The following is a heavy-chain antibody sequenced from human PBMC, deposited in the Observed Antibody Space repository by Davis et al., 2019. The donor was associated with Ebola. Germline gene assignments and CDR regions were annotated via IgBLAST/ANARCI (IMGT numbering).Heavy chain of an antibody. J-gene: IGHJ4*02. CDR1: GGSITSSDHY. Sequence: SETLSLTCTVSGGSITSSDHYWGWIRQSPGKGLEWIGTFYYSGTTFYNPSLKSRITVSVDPSKNQFSLKLNSATAADTAVYYCVSLRQTHDSSGYSQPFDYWGQGSLVTVSS. D-gene: IGHD3-22*01. CDR2: FYYSGTT. V-gene: IGHV4-39*01. CDR3: VSLRQTHDSSGYSQPFDY.